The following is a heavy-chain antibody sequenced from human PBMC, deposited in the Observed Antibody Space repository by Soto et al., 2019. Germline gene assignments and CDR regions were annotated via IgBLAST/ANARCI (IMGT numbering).Heavy chain of an antibody. D-gene: IGHD5-18*01. J-gene: IGHJ4*02. CDR3: VREAYIGYGHAIDH. CDR1: GVSISSYD. CDR2: NYYSGTT. V-gene: IGHV4-59*01. Sequence: ASETLSLTCAVSGVSISSYDWSWIRQPPGKGLEWIGYNYYSGTTNYNPSLKSRVTISVNTSKNQFSLRLTSVTAADTAVYYCVREAYIGYGHAIDHWGQGTLVTVSS.